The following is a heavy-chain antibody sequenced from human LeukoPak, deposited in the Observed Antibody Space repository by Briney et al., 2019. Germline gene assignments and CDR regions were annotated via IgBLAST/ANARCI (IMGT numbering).Heavy chain of an antibody. CDR3: TTEWGIAAAGTYDFDY. V-gene: IGHV3-15*07. J-gene: IGHJ4*02. Sequence: GGSLRLSCAASGFTFSNAWMNWVRQAPGKGLEWVGRIKSKTAGGTTDYAAHVKGRFTISRDDSKNTLYLQMNGLKTEDTAVYYCTTEWGIAAAGTYDFDYWGQGTLVTVSS. D-gene: IGHD6-13*01. CDR1: GFTFSNAW. CDR2: IKSKTAGGTT.